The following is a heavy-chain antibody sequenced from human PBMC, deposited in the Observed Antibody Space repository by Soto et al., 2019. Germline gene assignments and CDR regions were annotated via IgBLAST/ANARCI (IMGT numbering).Heavy chain of an antibody. CDR2: IYYSGST. D-gene: IGHD6-13*01. CDR3: ARDRASIAAAGTRVLVGMDV. J-gene: IGHJ6*02. CDR1: GGSISSGGYY. Sequence: SETLSLTCTVSGGSISSGGYYWSWIRQHPGKGLEWIGYIYYSGSTYYNPSLKSRVTISVDTSKNQFSLKLSSVTAADTAVYYCARDRASIAAAGTRVLVGMDVWGQGTTVTVSS. V-gene: IGHV4-31*03.